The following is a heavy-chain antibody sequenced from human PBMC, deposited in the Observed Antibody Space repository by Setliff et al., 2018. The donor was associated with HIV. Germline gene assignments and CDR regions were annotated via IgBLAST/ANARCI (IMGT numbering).Heavy chain of an antibody. D-gene: IGHD3-16*01. V-gene: IGHV7-4-1*02. Sequence: SVKVSCKASGYSFINYAMNWVRQAPGQGLEWMGWINTQTGSPTYAQAFTGRFVFSVDTSVTTAYLQISSLKADDTAVYYCATAIMSWGQGTLVTVSS. CDR1: GYSFINYA. CDR2: INTQTGSP. CDR3: ATAIMS. J-gene: IGHJ5*02.